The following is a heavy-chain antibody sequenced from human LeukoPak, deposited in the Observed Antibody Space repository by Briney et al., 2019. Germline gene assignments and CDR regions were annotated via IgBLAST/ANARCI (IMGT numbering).Heavy chain of an antibody. CDR1: GGTFSSYA. CDR2: IIPIFGTA. CDR3: ASSDYDFWSGYYRFDY. D-gene: IGHD3-3*01. V-gene: IGHV1-69*06. J-gene: IGHJ4*02. Sequence: SVKVSCKASGGTFSSYAISWVRQAPGQGLEWMGGIIPIFGTANYAQKFQGRVTINADKSTSTAYMELSSLRSEDTAVYYCASSDYDFWSGYYRFDYWGQGTLVTVSS.